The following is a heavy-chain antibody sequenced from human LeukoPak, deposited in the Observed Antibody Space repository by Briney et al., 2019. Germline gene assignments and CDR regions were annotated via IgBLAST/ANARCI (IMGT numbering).Heavy chain of an antibody. CDR2: INLSDDAT. Sequence: GASVKVSCKASGYTFTSSYVHWVRQAPGQGLEWMGMINLSDDATNYAKKFQGRVTMTRDTSTSTAYMELRSLRSDDTAVYYCARDRGVLLWFGEFPLPYYGMDVWGQGTTVTVSS. CDR1: GYTFTSSY. V-gene: IGHV1-46*01. J-gene: IGHJ6*02. CDR3: ARDRGVLLWFGEFPLPYYGMDV. D-gene: IGHD3-10*01.